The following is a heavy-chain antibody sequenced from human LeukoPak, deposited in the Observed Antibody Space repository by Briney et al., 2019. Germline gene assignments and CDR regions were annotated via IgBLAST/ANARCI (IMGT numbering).Heavy chain of an antibody. CDR1: GGSISSSGYY. CDR3: ASGATYYDFWSGYYYPMRFDY. Sequence: SETLSLTCTVSGGSISSSGYYWGWIRQPPGKGLEWIGSISSGGSTHYIPSLKSRVTISVDTPKNQFSLKLSSVTAADTAVYYCASGATYYDFWSGYYYPMRFDYWGQGTLVTVSS. D-gene: IGHD3-3*01. CDR2: ISSGGST. J-gene: IGHJ4*02. V-gene: IGHV4-39*01.